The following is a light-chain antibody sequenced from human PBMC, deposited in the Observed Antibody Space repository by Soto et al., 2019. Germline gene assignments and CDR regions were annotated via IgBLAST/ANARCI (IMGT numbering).Light chain of an antibody. CDR1: QSVSSS. CDR3: QQYVHWPPGA. CDR2: DTS. J-gene: IGKJ1*01. V-gene: IGKV3-15*01. Sequence: EIVVTQSPATLSVSPGERVTLSCRASQSVSSSLAWYQQRPGQAPRFLIYDTSTRAAGIAARFSGSGSGTEFTLTISSLQSEDSAVYYCQQYVHWPPGAFGQGTKVDIK.